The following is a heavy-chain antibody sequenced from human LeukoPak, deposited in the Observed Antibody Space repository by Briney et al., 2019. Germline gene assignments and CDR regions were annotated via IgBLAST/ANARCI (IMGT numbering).Heavy chain of an antibody. Sequence: SETLSLTCTVSGGSVSSGSYYWSWIRQPPGKGLEWIGYIYYSGSTNYNPSLKSRVTISVDTSKNQFSLKLSSVTAADTAVYYCARVAGDLDYWGQGTLVTVSS. J-gene: IGHJ4*02. CDR2: IYYSGST. CDR1: GGSVSSGSYY. D-gene: IGHD6-19*01. V-gene: IGHV4-61*01. CDR3: ARVAGDLDY.